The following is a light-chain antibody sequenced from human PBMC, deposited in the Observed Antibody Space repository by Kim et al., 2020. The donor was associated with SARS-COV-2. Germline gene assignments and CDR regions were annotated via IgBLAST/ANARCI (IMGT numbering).Light chain of an antibody. CDR3: QHYMRFPYT. CDR2: QAS. V-gene: IGKV1-5*03. J-gene: IGKJ2*01. Sequence: DIQMTQSPSTLSASVGDRVTITCRASQIVETYLAWYQQKPGKAPKLLVYQASSLQVGVPSRFSGSGSGAEFTLTINSLQPDDFATYYCQHYMRFPYTFGQGTKLEI. CDR1: QIVETY.